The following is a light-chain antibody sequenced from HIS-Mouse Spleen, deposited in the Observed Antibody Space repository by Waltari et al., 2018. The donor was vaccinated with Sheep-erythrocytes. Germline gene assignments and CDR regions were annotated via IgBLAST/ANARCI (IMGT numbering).Light chain of an antibody. Sequence: QSALTQPRSVSGSPGQSATISCTATSRDVGGYNYFSWYQQHPGKAPKLMIYDVSKRPSGVPDRFSGSKSGNTASLTISGLQAEDEADYYCCSYAGSYNHVFATGTKVTVL. CDR1: SRDVGGYNY. J-gene: IGLJ1*01. V-gene: IGLV2-11*01. CDR3: CSYAGSYNHV. CDR2: DVS.